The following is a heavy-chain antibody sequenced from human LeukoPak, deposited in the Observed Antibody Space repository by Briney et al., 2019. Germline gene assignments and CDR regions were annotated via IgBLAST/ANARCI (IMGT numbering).Heavy chain of an antibody. CDR1: GFTFSSYA. J-gene: IGHJ4*02. V-gene: IGHV3-30-3*01. CDR2: ISYDGSNK. CDR3: ARDVRMVRGGDIDY. Sequence: GRSLRLSCAASGFTFSSYAMHWVRQAPGKGLEWVAVISYDGSNKYYADSVKGRFTISRDNAKNSLYLQMNSLRAEDTAVYYCARDVRMVRGGDIDYWGQGTLVTVSS. D-gene: IGHD3-10*01.